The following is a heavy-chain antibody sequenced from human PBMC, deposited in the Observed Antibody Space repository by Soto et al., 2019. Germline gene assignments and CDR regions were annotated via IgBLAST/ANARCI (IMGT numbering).Heavy chain of an antibody. CDR3: ARDALLGYCSGGSCEYNWFDP. J-gene: IGHJ5*02. Sequence: SETLSLTCTASGGSISSGGYYWSWIRQHPGKGLEWIGYIYYSGSTYYNPSLKSRVTISVDTSKNQFSLKLSSVTAADTAVYYCARDALLGYCSGGSCEYNWFDPWGQGTLVTVSS. V-gene: IGHV4-31*03. CDR2: IYYSGST. D-gene: IGHD2-15*01. CDR1: GGSISSGGYY.